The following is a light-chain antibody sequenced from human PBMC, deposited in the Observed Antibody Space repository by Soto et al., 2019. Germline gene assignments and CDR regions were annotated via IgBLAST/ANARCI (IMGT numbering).Light chain of an antibody. V-gene: IGLV2-11*01. CDR2: DVS. CDR1: SSDVGGYNY. Sequence: QSALTQPRSVSGSPGQSVTISCTGTSSDVGGYNYVSWYQQHPGKAPKLMIYDVSKRPSGVPDRFSGSKSGNTASLTISGLRAEDEADYYCCSYAGSYTHYVFGTGTKVTVL. J-gene: IGLJ1*01. CDR3: CSYAGSYTHYV.